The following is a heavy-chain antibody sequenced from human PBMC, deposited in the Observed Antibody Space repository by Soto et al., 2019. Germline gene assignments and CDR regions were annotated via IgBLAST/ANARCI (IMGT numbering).Heavy chain of an antibody. CDR1: GNTVPNYA. CDR3: ARDASGFSGSHYIDYFNY. CDR2: INGGNGNT. V-gene: IGHV1-3*01. J-gene: IGHJ4*02. D-gene: IGHD1-26*01. Sequence: QVQLVQSGAELKKPGASVKVSCKASGNTVPNYAIHWVRQAPGQRLEWMGWINGGNGNTYYSEHFQGRVTFTRDTSAGTVYMKLSSLTSEDTAVYYCARDASGFSGSHYIDYFNYWGQGALVTVSS.